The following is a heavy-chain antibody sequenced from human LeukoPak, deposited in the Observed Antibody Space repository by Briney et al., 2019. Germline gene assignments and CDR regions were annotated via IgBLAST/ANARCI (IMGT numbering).Heavy chain of an antibody. CDR2: ISSSSTYI. D-gene: IGHD6-19*01. CDR1: GFTFSSYS. J-gene: IGHJ4*02. V-gene: IGHV3-21*01. CDR3: AKLSGLPAAGTLDY. Sequence: PGGSLRLSCAASGFTFSSYSMNWVRQAPGKGLEWVSSISSSSTYIYYADSVKGRFTVSRDNAKNSLYLQMNSLRAEDTAVYFCAKLSGLPAAGTLDYWGQGTLVTVSS.